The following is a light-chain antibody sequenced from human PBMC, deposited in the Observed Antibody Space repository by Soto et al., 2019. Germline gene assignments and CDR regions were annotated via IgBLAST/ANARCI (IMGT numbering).Light chain of an antibody. CDR3: TSYAGSNFPVV. CDR1: SSDIGSYNF. J-gene: IGLJ2*01. CDR2: DVT. Sequence: QSALTQPPSAAGSPGQSVTISCTGASSDIGSYNFVSWYQQHPGKDPQILIYDVTKRPSWVPDRFSGSKSGNTASLTVSGLLAEDEADDYCTSYAGSNFPVVFGGGTKLTVL. V-gene: IGLV2-8*01.